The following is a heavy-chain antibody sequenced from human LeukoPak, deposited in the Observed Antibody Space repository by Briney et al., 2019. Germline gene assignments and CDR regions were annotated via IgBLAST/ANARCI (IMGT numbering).Heavy chain of an antibody. CDR3: AKARVVMYYYGMDV. CDR2: ISGSGGST. D-gene: IGHD4-23*01. J-gene: IGHJ6*02. CDR1: GFTFSSYA. Sequence: GGSLRLSCAASGFTFSSYAMSWVRQAPGKGLEWVSAISGSGGSTYYADSVKGRFTISIDNSKNSLYLQMNSLRAEDTAVYYCAKARVVMYYYGMDVWGQGTTVTVSS. V-gene: IGHV3-23*01.